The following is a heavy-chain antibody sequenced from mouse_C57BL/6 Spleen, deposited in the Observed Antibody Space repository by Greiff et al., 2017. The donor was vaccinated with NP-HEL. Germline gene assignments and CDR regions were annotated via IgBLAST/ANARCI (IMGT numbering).Heavy chain of an antibody. J-gene: IGHJ4*01. CDR2: INPNNGGT. V-gene: IGHV1-22*01. CDR1: GYTFTDYN. D-gene: IGHD1-1*01. CDR3: ARSYGSSYNAMDY. Sequence: VQLKQSGPELVKPGASVKMSCKASGYTFTDYNMHWVKQSHGKSLEWIGYINPNNGGTSYNQKFKGKATLTVNKSSSTAYMELRSLTSEDSAVYYCARSYGSSYNAMDYWGQGTSVTVSS.